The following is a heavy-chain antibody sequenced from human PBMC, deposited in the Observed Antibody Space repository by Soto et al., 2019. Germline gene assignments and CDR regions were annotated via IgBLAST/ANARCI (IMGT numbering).Heavy chain of an antibody. Sequence: ASVKVSCKASGYTFTSYDINWVRQATGQGLEWMGWMNPNSGNTGYAQKFQGRVTMTRNTSISTAYMELSSLRSEDTALYHCARAGCSSTSCPGHYYYYMDVWGKGTTVTVSS. CDR2: MNPNSGNT. D-gene: IGHD2-2*01. J-gene: IGHJ6*03. CDR1: GYTFTSYD. V-gene: IGHV1-8*01. CDR3: ARAGCSSTSCPGHYYYYMDV.